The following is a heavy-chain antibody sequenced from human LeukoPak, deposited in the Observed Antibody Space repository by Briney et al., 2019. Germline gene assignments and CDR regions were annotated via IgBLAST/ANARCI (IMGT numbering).Heavy chain of an antibody. V-gene: IGHV4-39*01. Sequence: PSETLSLTCTVSGGSISSSSYYWGWIRQPPGKGLEWIGSIYYSGSTYYNPSLKSRVTISVDTSKNPFSLKLSSVTAADTAVYYCARRQYDSSGYYYFDYWGQGTLVTVSS. CDR1: GGSISSSSYY. D-gene: IGHD3-22*01. CDR3: ARRQYDSSGYYYFDY. J-gene: IGHJ4*02. CDR2: IYYSGST.